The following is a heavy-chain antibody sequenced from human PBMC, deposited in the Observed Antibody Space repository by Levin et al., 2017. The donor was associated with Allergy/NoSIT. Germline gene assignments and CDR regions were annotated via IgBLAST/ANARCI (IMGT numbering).Heavy chain of an antibody. CDR1: GFTFDDYA. V-gene: IGHV3-9*01. Sequence: SLKISCAASGFTFDDYAMHWVRQAPGKGLEWVSGISWNSGSIGYADSVKGRFTISRDNAKNSLYLQMNSLRAEDTALYYCAKGRVASHAAPFDYWGQGTLVTVSS. CDR2: ISWNSGSI. J-gene: IGHJ4*02. CDR3: AKGRVASHAAPFDY. D-gene: IGHD5-12*01.